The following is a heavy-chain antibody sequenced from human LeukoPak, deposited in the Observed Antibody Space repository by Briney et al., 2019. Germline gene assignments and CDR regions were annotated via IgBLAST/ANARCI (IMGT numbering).Heavy chain of an antibody. V-gene: IGHV4-34*01. CDR1: GGSFSGYY. Sequence: SETLSLTCAVYGGSFSGYYWSWIRQPPGKGLEWIGEINHSGSTNYNPSLKSRVTISVDTSKNQFSLKLSSVTAADTAVYYCARRQYYYGSGRSEDWGQGTLVTVSS. CDR3: ARRQYYYGSGRSED. J-gene: IGHJ4*02. CDR2: INHSGST. D-gene: IGHD3-10*01.